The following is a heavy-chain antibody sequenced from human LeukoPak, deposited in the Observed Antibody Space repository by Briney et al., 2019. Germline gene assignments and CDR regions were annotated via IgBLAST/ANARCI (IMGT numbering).Heavy chain of an antibody. CDR3: AKAGGIKFDF. J-gene: IGHJ4*02. D-gene: IGHD3-10*01. Sequence: GGSLRLSCAASGFTFSGYYMSWVRRAPGKGLEWVSDISDGRPSTCYADSVKGRFTISRDNSKNTLYLQMDSLRAEDTAVYYCAKAGGIKFDFWGQGTLVTVSS. V-gene: IGHV3-23*01. CDR2: ISDGRPST. CDR1: GFTFSGYY.